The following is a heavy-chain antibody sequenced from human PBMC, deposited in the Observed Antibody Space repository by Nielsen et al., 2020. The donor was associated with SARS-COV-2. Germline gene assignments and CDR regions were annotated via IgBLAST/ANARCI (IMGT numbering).Heavy chain of an antibody. V-gene: IGHV3-53*05. CDR1: GFSVSSHD. Sequence: GGSLRLSCAASGFSVSSHDMNWVRQAPGKGLQWVSLIYSDGSTKYADSVKGRFTISRDNSKNILYLQMDSLRAEDMAVYYCARDSGGSYDLWGHGTLVTVSS. D-gene: IGHD1-26*01. CDR3: ARDSGGSYDL. J-gene: IGHJ5*02. CDR2: IYSDGST.